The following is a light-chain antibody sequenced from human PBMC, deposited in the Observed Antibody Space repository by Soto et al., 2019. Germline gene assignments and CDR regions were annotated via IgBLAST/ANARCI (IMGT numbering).Light chain of an antibody. CDR2: RAS. V-gene: IGKV3-20*01. CDR1: QSVSSSY. CDR3: QQYGSYWT. J-gene: IGKJ1*01. Sequence: ELVLTHSPCTLSLSPGERATLSCRASQSVSSSYLAWYQQKPGQAPRLLIYRASSRATGIPDRFSGSGSGTDFTLTISRLEPEDFAVYYCQQYGSYWTFGQGTKV.